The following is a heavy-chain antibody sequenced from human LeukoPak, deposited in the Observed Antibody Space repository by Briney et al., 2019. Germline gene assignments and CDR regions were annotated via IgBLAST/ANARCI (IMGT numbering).Heavy chain of an antibody. Sequence: GGSLRLSCAASGFTFSNYAMSWVRQAPGKGLEWVSAISGSAGSTYYADSVKGRFTISRDNSKNALYLQMNSLRAEDTAVYSCAKFEASRPVYFDYWGQGTLVTVSS. CDR2: ISGSAGST. J-gene: IGHJ4*02. CDR1: GFTFSNYA. D-gene: IGHD2-21*01. CDR3: AKFEASRPVYFDY. V-gene: IGHV3-23*01.